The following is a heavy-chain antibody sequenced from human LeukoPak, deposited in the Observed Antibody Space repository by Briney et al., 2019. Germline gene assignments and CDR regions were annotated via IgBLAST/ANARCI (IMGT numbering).Heavy chain of an antibody. CDR3: ARDSSHESELYYYDSSGYYYLYYFDY. J-gene: IGHJ4*02. D-gene: IGHD3-22*01. CDR1: GFTFSSYS. Sequence: GGSLRLSCAASGFTFSSYSMNWVRQAPGKGLEWVSYISSSSSTIYYADSVKGRFTISRDNAKNSLYLQMNSLRAEVTAVYYCARDSSHESELYYYDSSGYYYLYYFDYWGQGTLVTVSS. V-gene: IGHV3-48*01. CDR2: ISSSSSTI.